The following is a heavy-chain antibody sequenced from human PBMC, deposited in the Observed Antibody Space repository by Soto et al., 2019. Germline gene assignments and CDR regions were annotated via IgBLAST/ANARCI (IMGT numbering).Heavy chain of an antibody. D-gene: IGHD1-26*01. CDR2: IIPILGIA. CDR1: GGTFSSYT. J-gene: IGHJ5*01. V-gene: IGHV1-69*08. Sequence: QVQLVQSGAEVKKPGSSVKVSCKASGGTFSSYTISWVRQAPGQGLEWMGRIIPILGIANYAQKFQGRVTITADKPTSTAYMELSSLRSEDTAVYYCARDGGATPHWFDSWGQGTLVTVSS. CDR3: ARDGGATPHWFDS.